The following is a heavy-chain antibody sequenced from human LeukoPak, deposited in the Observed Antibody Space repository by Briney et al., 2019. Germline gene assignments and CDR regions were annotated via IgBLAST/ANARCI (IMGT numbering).Heavy chain of an antibody. CDR2: ISGSGGST. V-gene: IGHV3-23*01. D-gene: IGHD3-10*01. Sequence: GGSLRLSCAASGFTFSSYAMSWVRQAPGKGLEWVSAISGSGGSTYYADSEKGRFTISRDNSKNTLYLQMNSLRAEDTAVYYCAKDRRGNSGMDVWGQGTTVTVSS. CDR1: GFTFSSYA. CDR3: AKDRRGNSGMDV. J-gene: IGHJ6*02.